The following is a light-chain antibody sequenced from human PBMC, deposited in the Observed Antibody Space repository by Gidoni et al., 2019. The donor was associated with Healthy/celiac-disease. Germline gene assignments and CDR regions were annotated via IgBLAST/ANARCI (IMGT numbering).Light chain of an antibody. V-gene: IGKV3-11*01. CDR3: QQRSNWPLT. J-gene: IGKJ4*01. CDR2: DAS. Sequence: ELVLTQSPATLSLPPGERATLSCRASQSVSSYLAWYQQKPGQAPRLLIYDASNRATGIPARVSGSGSGTEFTLTISSLEPEDFAVYYCQQRSNWPLTFGGGTKVEIK. CDR1: QSVSSY.